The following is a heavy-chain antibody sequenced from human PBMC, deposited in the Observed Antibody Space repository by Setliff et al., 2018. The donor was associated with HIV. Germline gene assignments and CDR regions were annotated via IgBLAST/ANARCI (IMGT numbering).Heavy chain of an antibody. J-gene: IGHJ1*01. Sequence: PGGSLRLSCAASGFTFSNAWMSWVRQAPGKGLEWVGRIKSKTDGGTTDYAASVKGRFTISRDDSKSIAYLQMNSLKTEDTAVYFCTRHNTGWYPEYFQHWGQGTLVTVSS. CDR2: IKSKTDGGTT. CDR3: TRHNTGWYPEYFQH. D-gene: IGHD2-15*01. CDR1: GFTFSNAW. V-gene: IGHV3-15*01.